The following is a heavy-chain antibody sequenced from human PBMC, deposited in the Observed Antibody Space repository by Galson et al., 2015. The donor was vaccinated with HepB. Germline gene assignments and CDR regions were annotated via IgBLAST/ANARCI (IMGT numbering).Heavy chain of an antibody. D-gene: IGHD1-14*01. CDR2: TWSDGSKK. CDR3: TRDGSGTRPESYFDY. CDR1: GVTFSSFG. J-gene: IGHJ4*02. V-gene: IGHV3-33*01. Sequence: SLRLSCAASGVTFSSFGMHWIRQAPGKGLGWVAGTWSDGSKKFYADSVQGRFTISRDNSKNRLYLQMNSLRAEDTAVYYCTRDGSGTRPESYFDYWGQGTLVTVSS.